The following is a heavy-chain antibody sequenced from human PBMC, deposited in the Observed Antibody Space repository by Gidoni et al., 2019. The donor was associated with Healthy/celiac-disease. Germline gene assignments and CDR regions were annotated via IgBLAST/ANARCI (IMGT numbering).Heavy chain of an antibody. D-gene: IGHD2-2*01. Sequence: QVQLQQWGAGLLKPSETLSLTCAVYGGSCSGYYWSWIRQPPGKGLEWIGEINHSGSTNYTPSLKSRFTISVDTSKNPFSLKLSSVTAADTAVYYCARAPPRLIVVVPANGYGMDVWGQGTTVTVSS. J-gene: IGHJ6*02. CDR2: INHSGST. CDR1: GGSCSGYY. V-gene: IGHV4-34*01. CDR3: ARAPPRLIVVVPANGYGMDV.